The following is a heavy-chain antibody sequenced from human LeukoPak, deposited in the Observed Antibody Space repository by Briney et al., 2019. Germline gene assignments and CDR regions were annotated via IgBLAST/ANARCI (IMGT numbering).Heavy chain of an antibody. CDR3: ASYPYYYGSGRENFDY. CDR2: IYYSGST. Sequence: KPSETLSLTCTVSGGSISSSSYYWGWIRQPPGKGLEWIGSIYYSGSTYYNPSLKSRATISVDTSKNQFSLKLSSVTAADTAVYYCASYPYYYGSGRENFDYWGQGTLVTVSS. CDR1: GGSISSSSYY. D-gene: IGHD3-10*01. J-gene: IGHJ4*02. V-gene: IGHV4-39*01.